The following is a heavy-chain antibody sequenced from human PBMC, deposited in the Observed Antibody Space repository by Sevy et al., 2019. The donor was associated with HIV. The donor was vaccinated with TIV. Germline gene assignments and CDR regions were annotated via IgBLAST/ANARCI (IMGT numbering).Heavy chain of an antibody. D-gene: IGHD6-19*01. V-gene: IGHV3-48*02. J-gene: IGHJ6*02. CDR3: ARAVAGFLYGMDV. CDR1: GFTFSSYS. CDR2: ISSSSGTI. Sequence: GGSLRLSCAASGFTFSSYSMNWVRQAPGKGLEWVSYISSSSGTIYYADSVKGRFTISRDNAKNSLYLQMNSLRDDDTAVYYCARAVAGFLYGMDVWGQGTTVTVSS.